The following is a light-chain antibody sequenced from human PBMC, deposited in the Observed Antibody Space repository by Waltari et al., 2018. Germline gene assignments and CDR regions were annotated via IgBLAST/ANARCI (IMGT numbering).Light chain of an antibody. CDR1: QNIITF. V-gene: IGKV1-39*01. Sequence: DIQMTQSPSSLSASVGDRVTISCRASQNIITFLSWYHQKPGKAPKLLIYAASSLQSGVPSRFSGSGSGTDFTLTISSLQPEDFATYFCQQSYTTSSTFGQGTKVELK. CDR2: AAS. J-gene: IGKJ2*02. CDR3: QQSYTTSST.